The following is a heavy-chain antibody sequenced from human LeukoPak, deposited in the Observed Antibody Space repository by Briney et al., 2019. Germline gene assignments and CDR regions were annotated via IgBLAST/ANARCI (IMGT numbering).Heavy chain of an antibody. J-gene: IGHJ4*02. V-gene: IGHV3-48*03. D-gene: IGHD2-15*01. CDR1: RFTFSSYE. Sequence: PGGSLRLSCAASRFTFSSYEMNWVRQAPGKGLEWVSYISSSGTTIYYADSVKGRFTISRDNAKNSLYLQMNSLRAEDTAVYYCAREVGPLDYWGQGTLVTVSS. CDR2: ISSSGTTI. CDR3: AREVGPLDY.